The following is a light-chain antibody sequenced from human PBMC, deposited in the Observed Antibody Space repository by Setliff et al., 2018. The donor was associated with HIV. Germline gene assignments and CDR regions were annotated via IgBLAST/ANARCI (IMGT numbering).Light chain of an antibody. J-gene: IGLJ2*01. CDR2: EVD. V-gene: IGLV2-23*02. CDR3: FSYAGESTFV. CDR1: SSDVGNYNL. Sequence: QSALTQPASVSGSPGQSITISCTGTSSDVGNYNLVSWYQHYPGKAPKLIIYEVDKRPSGVSSRFSGSKSGNAASLTISGLQAEDEADYHCFSYAGESTFVFGGGTKVTVL.